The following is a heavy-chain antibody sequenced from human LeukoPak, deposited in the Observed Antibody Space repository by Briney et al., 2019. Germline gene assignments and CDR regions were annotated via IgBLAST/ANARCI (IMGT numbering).Heavy chain of an antibody. CDR1: GFSFSVYW. Sequence: GGSLRLSCAASGFSFSVYWMHWVRQAPGKEPVWVSRIKTDGSITDYADFVKGRFTISRDNAKNSLYLQMNSLRAEDTAVYYCARVVPPTDYGSGSYFWDPYYFDYWGQGTLVTVSS. J-gene: IGHJ4*02. CDR2: IKTDGSIT. V-gene: IGHV3-74*01. D-gene: IGHD3-10*01. CDR3: ARVVPPTDYGSGSYFWDPYYFDY.